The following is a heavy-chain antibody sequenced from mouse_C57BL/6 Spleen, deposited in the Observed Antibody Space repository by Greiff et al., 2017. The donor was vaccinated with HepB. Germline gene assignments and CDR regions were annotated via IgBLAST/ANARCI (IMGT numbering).Heavy chain of an antibody. CDR2: IHPNSGST. CDR3: ARRGYGSSYDYYAMDY. J-gene: IGHJ4*01. D-gene: IGHD1-1*01. Sequence: QVQLQQPGAELVKPGAPVKLSCKASGYTFTSYWMHWVKQRPGQGLEWIGMIHPNSGSTNYNEKFKSKATLTVDKSSSTAYMQLSSLTSEDSAVYYCARRGYGSSYDYYAMDYWGQGTSVTVSS. V-gene: IGHV1-64*01. CDR1: GYTFTSYW.